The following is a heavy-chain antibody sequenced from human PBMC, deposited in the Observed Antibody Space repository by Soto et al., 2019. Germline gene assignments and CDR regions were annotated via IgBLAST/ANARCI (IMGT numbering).Heavy chain of an antibody. CDR2: ISGSGGST. Sequence: GGSLRLSCAASGFTFSSYAMSWVHQAPGKGLEWVSAISGSGGSTYYADSVKGRFTISRDNSKSTLYLQMNSLRAEDTAVYYCAKDGFLGASFSWGQGTLVTVSS. J-gene: IGHJ4*02. V-gene: IGHV3-23*01. D-gene: IGHD1-26*01. CDR3: AKDGFLGASFS. CDR1: GFTFSSYA.